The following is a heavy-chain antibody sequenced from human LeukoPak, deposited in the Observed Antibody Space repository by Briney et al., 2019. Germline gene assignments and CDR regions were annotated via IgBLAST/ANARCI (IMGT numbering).Heavy chain of an antibody. Sequence: GGSLRLSCAASGFTFNTYAMSWVRQAPGKGLEWVSGIGGSGSSTYYAESVKGRFTISRDNSKNTLYLQMNSLSAEDTAVYYCAKSSPIAAAGEVSDFWGQGTLVTVSS. D-gene: IGHD6-13*01. V-gene: IGHV3-23*01. CDR2: IGGSGSST. J-gene: IGHJ4*02. CDR1: GFTFNTYA. CDR3: AKSSPIAAAGEVSDF.